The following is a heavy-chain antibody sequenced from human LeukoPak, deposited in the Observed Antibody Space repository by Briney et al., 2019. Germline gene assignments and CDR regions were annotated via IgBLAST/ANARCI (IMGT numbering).Heavy chain of an antibody. J-gene: IGHJ6*03. CDR2: IYYSGST. D-gene: IGHD2-2*01. Sequence: PSETLSLTCTVSGGSISSYYWSWIRQPPGKGLEWIGYIYYSGSTNYNPSLKSRVTISVDTSKNQFSLKLSSVTAADTAVYYCARGHQLLPYYYYYYMDVWGKGTTVTISS. V-gene: IGHV4-59*12. CDR3: ARGHQLLPYYYYYYMDV. CDR1: GGSISSYY.